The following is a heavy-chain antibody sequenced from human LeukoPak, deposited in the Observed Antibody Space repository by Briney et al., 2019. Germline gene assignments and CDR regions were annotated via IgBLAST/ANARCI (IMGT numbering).Heavy chain of an antibody. D-gene: IGHD6-13*01. Sequence: GGSLRLSCAASGFTVSSNYMSWVRQAPGKGLEWISVIYSGGNTCYADSVKGRFTISRDNSKNTLYLQMNSLRAEDTAVYYCASFMGYSSSWYPLYWGQGTLVTVSS. CDR3: ASFMGYSSSWYPLY. CDR1: GFTVSSNY. V-gene: IGHV3-53*01. J-gene: IGHJ4*02. CDR2: IYSGGNT.